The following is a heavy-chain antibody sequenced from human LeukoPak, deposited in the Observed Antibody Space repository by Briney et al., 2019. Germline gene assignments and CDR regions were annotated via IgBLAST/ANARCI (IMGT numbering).Heavy chain of an antibody. V-gene: IGHV3-21*01. D-gene: IGHD1-26*01. CDR3: VRDRSRSYPYYFDF. J-gene: IGHJ4*02. CDR2: ISSRSAYI. CDR1: GFTFSDYS. Sequence: GGSLRLSCAASGFTFSDYSMNWVRQAPGQGLDWVSSISSRSAYISYADSVKGRFTISRDNAKNSLYLEMNSLRAEDTAVYFCVRDRSRSYPYYFDFWGQGTLVTASS.